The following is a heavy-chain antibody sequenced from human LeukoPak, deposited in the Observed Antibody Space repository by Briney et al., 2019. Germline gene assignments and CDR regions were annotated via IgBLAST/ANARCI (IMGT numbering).Heavy chain of an antibody. CDR2: IYYSGST. CDR3: ARGPELGYCSGGSCCYYYGMDV. V-gene: IGHV4-39*01. D-gene: IGHD2-15*01. CDR1: GGSISSSSYY. J-gene: IGHJ6*02. Sequence: PSETLSLTCTVSGGSISSSSYYWGWIRQPPGKGLEWIGSIYYSGSTYYNPSLKSRVTISVDTSKNQFSLKLSSVTAADTAVYYCARGPELGYCSGGSCCYYYGMDVWGQGTTVTVSS.